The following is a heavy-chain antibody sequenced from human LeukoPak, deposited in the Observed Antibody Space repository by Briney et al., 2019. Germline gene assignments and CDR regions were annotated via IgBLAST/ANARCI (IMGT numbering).Heavy chain of an antibody. D-gene: IGHD5-12*01. J-gene: IGHJ4*02. V-gene: IGHV3-30*12. CDR2: IQSDGSNE. Sequence: GGSLRLSCAASGFTFSTYVMHWVRQAPGKGLEWVALIQSDGSNEYYADSVKGRFTISRDNSKNTLYLQMNSLTVEDTALYFCTRDLPATISLGDDYWGPGILVTVSS. CDR3: TRDLPATISLGDDY. CDR1: GFTFSTYV.